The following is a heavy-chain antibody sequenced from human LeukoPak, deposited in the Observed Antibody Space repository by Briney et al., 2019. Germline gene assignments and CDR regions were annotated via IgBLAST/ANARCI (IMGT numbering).Heavy chain of an antibody. V-gene: IGHV4-34*01. J-gene: IGHJ5*02. Sequence: SETLSLTCAVYGGSFSDYYWSWIRQPPGKWLEWIGEINHSGNTIYNPSLKSRVTISVDTSKNQFSLKLISLTAADTAAYYCARVEYGDYGWFDPWGQGTLVTVSS. CDR1: GGSFSDYY. CDR2: INHSGNT. D-gene: IGHD4-17*01. CDR3: ARVEYGDYGWFDP.